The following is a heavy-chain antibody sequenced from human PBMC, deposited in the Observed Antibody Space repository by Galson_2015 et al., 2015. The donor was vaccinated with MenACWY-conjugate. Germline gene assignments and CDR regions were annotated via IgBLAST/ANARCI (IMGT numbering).Heavy chain of an antibody. D-gene: IGHD2-2*01. CDR3: AREAGDIVVVPAAHFDY. Sequence: SLRLSCAASGFTFSDYYMSWIRQAPGKGLEWVSYISSSSSYTDYADSVKGRFTISRDNAKNSLYLQMNSLRAEDTAVYYCAREAGDIVVVPAAHFDYWGQGTLVTVSS. CDR2: ISSSSSYT. J-gene: IGHJ4*02. V-gene: IGHV3-11*06. CDR1: GFTFSDYY.